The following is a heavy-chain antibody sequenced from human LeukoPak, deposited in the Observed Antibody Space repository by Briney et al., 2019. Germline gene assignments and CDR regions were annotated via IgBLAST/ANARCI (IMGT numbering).Heavy chain of an antibody. CDR2: ISAYNGNT. J-gene: IGHJ4*02. Sequence: GGSGKVSCKASCFTFYSFGISWGRQAPGQRLEWMGWISAYNGNTNYAQKLQGRVTMTTDTSTSTAYMELRSLRSDDTAVYYCARADSYALFDYWGQGTLVTVSS. V-gene: IGHV1-18*01. D-gene: IGHD5-18*01. CDR1: CFTFYSFG. CDR3: ARADSYALFDY.